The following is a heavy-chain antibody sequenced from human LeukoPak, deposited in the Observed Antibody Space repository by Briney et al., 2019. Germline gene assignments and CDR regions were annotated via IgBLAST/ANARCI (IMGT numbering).Heavy chain of an antibody. D-gene: IGHD2-15*01. CDR2: ISGRGGST. CDR3: AKYHNCSGGGCYGYFDY. J-gene: IGHJ4*02. CDR1: GFTFSSYA. Sequence: GGSLRLSCAASGFTFSSYAMSWVRQAPGKGLEWVSPISGRGGSTYYADSVKGRFTISRDNSKNTLYLQMNSLRAGDTAVYYCAKYHNCSGGGCYGYFDYWGQGTLVTVSS. V-gene: IGHV3-23*01.